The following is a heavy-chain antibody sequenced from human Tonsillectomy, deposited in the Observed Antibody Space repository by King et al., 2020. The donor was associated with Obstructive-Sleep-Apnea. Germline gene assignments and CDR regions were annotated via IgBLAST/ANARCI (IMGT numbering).Heavy chain of an antibody. D-gene: IGHD6-13*01. CDR1: GFTFIRYS. V-gene: IGHV3-48*01. J-gene: IGHJ6*02. Sequence: VQLVESGGGLVQPGGSLRLSCAASGFTFIRYSMNWVRQAPGKGLEWVSYISSSSSTIYYADSVKGRFTISRNNAKNSLYLQMNSMRAGDTSVDYCAWDKADSSSWTAYYYYGMDVWGQGTTVTVSS. CDR2: ISSSSSTI. CDR3: AWDKADSSSWTAYYYYGMDV.